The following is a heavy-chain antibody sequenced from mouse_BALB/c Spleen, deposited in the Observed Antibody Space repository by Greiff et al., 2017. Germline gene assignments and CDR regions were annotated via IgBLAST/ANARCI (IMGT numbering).Heavy chain of an antibody. J-gene: IGHJ3*01. CDR3: ARSRYYGSSYEGFAY. CDR2: ISYSGST. Sequence: EVQRVESGPGLVKPSQSLSLTCTVTGYSITSDYAWNWIRQFPGNKLEWMGYISYSGSTSYNPSLKSRISITRDTSKNQFFLQLNSVTTEDTATYYCARSRYYGSSYEGFAYWGQGTLVTVSA. CDR1: GYSITSDYA. D-gene: IGHD1-1*01. V-gene: IGHV3-2*02.